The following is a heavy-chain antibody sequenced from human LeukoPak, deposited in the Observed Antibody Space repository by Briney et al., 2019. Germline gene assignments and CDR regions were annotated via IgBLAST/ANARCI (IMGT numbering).Heavy chain of an antibody. Sequence: QPEGSLRLSCAASGFTFSSYGMHWVRQAPGKGLEWVAVISYDGSNKYYADSVKGRFTISRDNSKNTLYLQMNSLRAEDTAVYYCAKDQGRFGGMDVWGQGTTVTVSS. CDR3: AKDQGRFGGMDV. CDR2: ISYDGSNK. CDR1: GFTFSSYG. V-gene: IGHV3-30*18. D-gene: IGHD3-3*01. J-gene: IGHJ6*02.